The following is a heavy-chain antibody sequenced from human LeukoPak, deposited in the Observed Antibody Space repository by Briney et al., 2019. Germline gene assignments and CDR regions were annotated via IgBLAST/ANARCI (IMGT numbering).Heavy chain of an antibody. V-gene: IGHV4-4*07. CDR2: FHITEST. Sequence: SETLSHTCAVSGVSISSYHWSWIRLPAGKGLEWIGRFHITESTNYNPSLKSRVTMSIDTSKNQFSLRLSSVTAADTAVYYCARDGLYSYGYSYFDYWGQGTLVTVFS. CDR3: ARDGLYSYGYSYFDY. D-gene: IGHD5-18*01. J-gene: IGHJ4*02. CDR1: GVSISSYH.